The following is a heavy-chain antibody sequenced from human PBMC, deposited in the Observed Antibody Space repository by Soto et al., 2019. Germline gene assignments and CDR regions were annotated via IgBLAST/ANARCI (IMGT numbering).Heavy chain of an antibody. Sequence: PGGSLRLSCSAPGFTFGTYTMHWVRQAPGRGPECVSTISSHGGRTFYADFVKGRFTMSSDNSKNTLYLQMSSLRLEDTAVYYCVKARATGPKSDFDYWGQGTLVTVSS. CDR1: GFTFGTYT. CDR2: ISSHGGRT. J-gene: IGHJ4*02. V-gene: IGHV3-64D*06. CDR3: VKARATGPKSDFDY. D-gene: IGHD7-27*01.